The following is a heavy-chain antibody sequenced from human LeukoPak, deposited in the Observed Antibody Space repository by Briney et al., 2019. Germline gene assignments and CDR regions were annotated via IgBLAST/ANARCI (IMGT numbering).Heavy chain of an antibody. CDR3: ARVRLGEFAYYFDY. D-gene: IGHD3-16*01. CDR1: GFTFSDYY. J-gene: IGHJ4*02. CDR2: ISSSGSTI. V-gene: IGHV3-11*04. Sequence: GGSQRLSCAASGFTFSDYYMSWIRQAPGKGLEWVSYISSSGSTIYYADSVKGRFTISRDNAKNSLYLQMNSLRAEDTAVHYCARVRLGEFAYYFDYWGQGTLVTVSS.